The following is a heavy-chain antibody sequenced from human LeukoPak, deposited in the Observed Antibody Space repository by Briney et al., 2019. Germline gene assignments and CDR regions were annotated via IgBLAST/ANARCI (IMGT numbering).Heavy chain of an antibody. CDR2: ISSSSSNI. Sequence: PGGSLRLSCAASGFTFSNYAMSWVRQAPGKGLEWVSYISSSSSNIYYAASVKGRFTISRDNAKNSLYLQMNSLRAEDTAGYYCASACRGGSCYSAYWGQGTLVTVS. J-gene: IGHJ4*02. V-gene: IGHV3-48*04. CDR3: ASACRGGSCYSAY. CDR1: GFTFSNYA. D-gene: IGHD2-15*01.